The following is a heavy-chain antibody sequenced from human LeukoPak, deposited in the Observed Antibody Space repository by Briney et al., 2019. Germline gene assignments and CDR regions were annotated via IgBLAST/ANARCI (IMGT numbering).Heavy chain of an antibody. CDR1: GFTVSSNY. V-gene: IGHV3-66*01. CDR3: AREWTYSSGWSASGY. Sequence: PGGSLRLSCAASGFTVSSNYMSWVRQAPGKGLEWVSVIYTGDNTYYADSVKGSFTISRDNSKNTLYLQMNSLRGEDTALYYCAREWTYSSGWSASGYWGQGTLVTVSS. D-gene: IGHD6-19*01. CDR2: IYTGDNT. J-gene: IGHJ4*02.